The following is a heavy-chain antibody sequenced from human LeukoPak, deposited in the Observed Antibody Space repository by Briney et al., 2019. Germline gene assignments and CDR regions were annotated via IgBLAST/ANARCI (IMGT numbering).Heavy chain of an antibody. CDR2: IKKDGSEK. CDR1: GFRFSNYW. V-gene: IGHV3-7*01. Sequence: GGSLRLSCAASGFRFSNYWMSWVRQAPGKGLEWVANIKKDGSEKYYLDSVKGRFTISRDNAKNSLYLQMNSLRADGTAVYYCAREEYCSGGTCYSLGWFDSWGQGTLVTVSS. CDR3: AREEYCSGGTCYSLGWFDS. D-gene: IGHD2-15*01. J-gene: IGHJ5*01.